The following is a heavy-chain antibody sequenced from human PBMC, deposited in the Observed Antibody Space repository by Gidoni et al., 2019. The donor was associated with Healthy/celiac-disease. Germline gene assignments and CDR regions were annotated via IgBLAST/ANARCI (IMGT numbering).Heavy chain of an antibody. Sequence: EVQLVESGGGLVQPGGSLRLSCAASGFTFSSYWVHWVRQAPGKGLVWVARINSDGSSTSSSDSVKCRFTISRYNAKTTLYLHMNRLRAEDTAAYYCARDLPIAVAATDAFDIWGQGTLVTVSS. CDR2: INSDGSST. J-gene: IGHJ3*02. CDR1: GFTFSSYW. V-gene: IGHV3-74*01. CDR3: ARDLPIAVAATDAFDI. D-gene: IGHD6-19*01.